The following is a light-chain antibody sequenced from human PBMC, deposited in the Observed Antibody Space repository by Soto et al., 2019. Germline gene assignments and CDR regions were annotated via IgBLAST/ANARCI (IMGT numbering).Light chain of an antibody. V-gene: IGKV3D-15*01. CDR3: QQYNNWPLT. CDR2: GAS. CDR1: QSVSSN. Sequence: IGMTQSPATLSVSPGERATLSCRASQSVSSNLAWYQQKPGQAPRLLIYGASTRATGIPARFSGSGSGTEFTLTISSLQSEDFAVYYCQQYNNWPLTFGGG. J-gene: IGKJ4*01.